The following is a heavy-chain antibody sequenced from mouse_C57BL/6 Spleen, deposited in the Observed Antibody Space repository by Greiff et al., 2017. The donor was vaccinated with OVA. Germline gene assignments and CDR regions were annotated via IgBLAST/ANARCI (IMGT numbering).Heavy chain of an antibody. CDR2: ISYDGSN. CDR3: AREGNYYGTPFAY. CDR1: GYSITSGYY. J-gene: IGHJ3*01. Sequence: VQLKESGPGLVKPSQSLSLTCSVTGYSITSGYYWNWIRQFPGNKLEWMGYISYDGSNNYNPSLKNRISITRDTSKNQFFLKLNSVTTEDTATYYGAREGNYYGTPFAYWGQGTLVTVSA. V-gene: IGHV3-6*01. D-gene: IGHD2-1*01.